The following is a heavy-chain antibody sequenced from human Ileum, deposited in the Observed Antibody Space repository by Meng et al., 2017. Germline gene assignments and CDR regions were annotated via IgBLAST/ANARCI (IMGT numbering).Heavy chain of an antibody. J-gene: IGHJ5*02. V-gene: IGHV4-59*01. D-gene: IGHD6-19*01. Sequence: SDTLSLTCTVSGGSISSYYWSGIRQPPGKGLEWIGYIYYSGRTNYNPSLKSRVTISVDTSKTQFSLNLSSVTAADTAVYYCARNGRIAVGSWFDPWGQGTLVTVSS. CDR1: GGSISSYY. CDR3: ARNGRIAVGSWFDP. CDR2: IYYSGRT.